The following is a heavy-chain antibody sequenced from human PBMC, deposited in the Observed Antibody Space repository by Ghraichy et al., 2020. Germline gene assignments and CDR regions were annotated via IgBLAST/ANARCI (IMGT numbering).Heavy chain of an antibody. J-gene: IGHJ6*02. V-gene: IGHV4-59*01. CDR3: ARDVVPSATKYGLDV. CDR1: GGSISSYY. CDR2: IYYSGST. D-gene: IGHD2-2*01. Sequence: SETLSLTCTVSGGSISSYYWNWIRQPPGKGLEWIGYIYYSGSTNYNSSLKSRVTISVDPSKNQFSLKLSSVMAADTAVYYCARDVVPSATKYGLDVWGQGTTVTVSS.